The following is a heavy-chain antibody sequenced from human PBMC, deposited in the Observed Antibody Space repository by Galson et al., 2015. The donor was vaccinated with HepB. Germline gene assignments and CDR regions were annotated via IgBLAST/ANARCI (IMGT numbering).Heavy chain of an antibody. CDR1: GYTFTSYG. V-gene: IGHV1-3*01. CDR2: ISVGNGYT. CDR3: ARVPGYYYDTSGHFDY. J-gene: IGHJ4*02. D-gene: IGHD3-22*01. Sequence: SVKVPCKASGYTFTSYGMHWVRQAPGQRLEWMGWISVGNGYTKYSQKFQGRVTITRDTSASTAHMELSSLRSEDTAVYYCARVPGYYYDTSGHFDYWGQGTLVTVSS.